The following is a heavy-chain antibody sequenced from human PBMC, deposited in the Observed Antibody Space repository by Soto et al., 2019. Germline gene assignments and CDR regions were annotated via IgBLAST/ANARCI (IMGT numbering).Heavy chain of an antibody. J-gene: IGHJ4*02. Sequence: GGSLRLSCAASGFTFSSYAMSWVRQAPGKGLEWVSAISGSGGSTYYADSVKGRFTISRDNSKNTLYLQMNSLRAEDTAVYYCAKDLTMDGSGSYLVFDYWGQGTLVTVSS. V-gene: IGHV3-23*01. CDR3: AKDLTMDGSGSYLVFDY. CDR2: ISGSGGST. D-gene: IGHD1-26*01. CDR1: GFTFSSYA.